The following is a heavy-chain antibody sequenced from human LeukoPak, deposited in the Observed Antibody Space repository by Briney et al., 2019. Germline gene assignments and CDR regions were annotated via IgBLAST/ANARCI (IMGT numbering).Heavy chain of an antibody. CDR2: ISGSGGST. J-gene: IGHJ4*02. V-gene: IGHV3-23*01. CDR1: GYTFSSYA. Sequence: AGGSLRLSCAASGYTFSSYAMSWVRQAPGKGLEWVSAISGSGGSTYYADSVKGRFTIPRDNSKNTLYLQMNSLRAEDTAVYYCAKVASWSGVVITRPIPRKYYFDYWGQGTLVTVSS. D-gene: IGHD3-3*01. CDR3: AKVASWSGVVITRPIPRKYYFDY.